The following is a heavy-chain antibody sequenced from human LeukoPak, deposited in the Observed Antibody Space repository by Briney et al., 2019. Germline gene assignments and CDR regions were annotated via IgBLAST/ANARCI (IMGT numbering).Heavy chain of an antibody. CDR3: ASNLLYCSSTSCYFDY. Sequence: SVKVSCKTSGGTFSSYAISWVRQAPGQGLEWMGGIIPIFGTANYAQKFQGRVTITADESTSTAYMELSSLKSEDTAVYYCASNLLYCSSTSCYFDYWGQGTLVTVSS. J-gene: IGHJ4*02. D-gene: IGHD2-2*01. CDR1: GGTFSSYA. V-gene: IGHV1-69*13. CDR2: IIPIFGTA.